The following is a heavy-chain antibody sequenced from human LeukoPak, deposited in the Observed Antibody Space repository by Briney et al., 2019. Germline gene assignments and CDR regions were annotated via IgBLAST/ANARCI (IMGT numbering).Heavy chain of an antibody. CDR1: GGSISSYY. CDR3: ARLIRGVIPDY. Sequence: PSETLSLTCTVSGGSISSYYWSWLRQPPGKGLEWIGYIYYSGSTNYNPSLKSRVTISVDTSKNHFSLKLSSVTAADTAVYYCARLIRGVIPDYWGQGTLVTVSS. CDR2: IYYSGST. J-gene: IGHJ4*02. D-gene: IGHD3-10*01. V-gene: IGHV4-59*08.